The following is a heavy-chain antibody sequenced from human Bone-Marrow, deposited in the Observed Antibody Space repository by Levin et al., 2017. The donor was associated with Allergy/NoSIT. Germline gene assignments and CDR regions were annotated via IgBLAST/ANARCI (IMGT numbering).Heavy chain of an antibody. Sequence: GESLKISCAASGFSFRSYAVHWVRRAPGKGLEWVAIISYDGSNDHYADSVKGRFTISRDNSKNTLYLQMNSLRTEDTAMYYCAREFSQLVWFGEYDYWGQGTLVTVSS. V-gene: IGHV3-30-3*01. CDR2: ISYDGSND. CDR1: GFSFRSYA. D-gene: IGHD3-10*01. J-gene: IGHJ4*02. CDR3: AREFSQLVWFGEYDY.